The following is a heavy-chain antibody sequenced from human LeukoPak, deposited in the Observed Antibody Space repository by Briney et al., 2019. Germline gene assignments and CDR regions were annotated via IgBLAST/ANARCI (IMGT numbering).Heavy chain of an antibody. V-gene: IGHV1-18*01. D-gene: IGHD3-22*01. CDR3: ARDADYYDSSGHRYNAFDI. CDR1: GYTFTNYA. J-gene: IGHJ3*02. CDR2: ISTYNGNT. Sequence: ASVKVSRKASGYTFTNYAVSWVRQAPGQGLEWMGWISTYNGNTNYAQKFQGRVTMTTDTSTSTAYMELRSLRSDDTAVYYCARDADYYDSSGHRYNAFDIWGQGTLVTVSS.